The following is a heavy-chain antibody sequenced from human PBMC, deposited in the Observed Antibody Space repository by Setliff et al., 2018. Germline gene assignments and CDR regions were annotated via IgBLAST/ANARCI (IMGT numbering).Heavy chain of an antibody. CDR1: GYTFTSYA. CDR3: ARGPLHYDFWSGYYTVSWFDP. D-gene: IGHD3-3*01. CDR2: VNTNTGNP. V-gene: IGHV7-4-1*02. Sequence: GASVKVSCKASGYTFTSYAMNWVRQAPGQGLEWMGWVNTNTGNPTYAQGFTGRFVFSLDTSVSTAYLQTSSLKAEDTAVYYCARGPLHYDFWSGYYTVSWFDPWGQGTLVTVSS. J-gene: IGHJ5*02.